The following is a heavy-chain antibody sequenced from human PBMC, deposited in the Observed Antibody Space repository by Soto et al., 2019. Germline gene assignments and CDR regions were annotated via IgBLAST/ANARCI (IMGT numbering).Heavy chain of an antibody. D-gene: IGHD1-20*01. V-gene: IGHV4-39*01. CDR2: LYSSGKT. J-gene: IGHJ4*02. Sequence: SEPLSLTFTVSGGSVRSSGYYWAWIRQPPGKGLEWIGSLYSSGKTYRNPSLKSRVTMSDDTSKNQLSLRLSSVTAADTAVYDGASLILALTDTLDEWGPGTLGTGS. CDR3: ASLILALTDTLDE. CDR1: GGSVRSSGYY.